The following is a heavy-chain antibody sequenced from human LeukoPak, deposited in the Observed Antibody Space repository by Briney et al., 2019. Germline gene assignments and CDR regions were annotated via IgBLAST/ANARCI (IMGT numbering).Heavy chain of an antibody. D-gene: IGHD6-13*01. CDR3: ARARIAAAYYCFYCVDV. Sequence: SETLSLTCAVSGGSFSGYYWSWIRQPPGKGLEWIGVINHGGSTNYNTSLQSRVTISVDTSTNKFSLKLSSVTAAARALSYCARARIAAAYYCFYCVDVWGKGTTVTV. V-gene: IGHV4-34*01. CDR1: GGSFSGYY. CDR2: INHGGST. J-gene: IGHJ6*03.